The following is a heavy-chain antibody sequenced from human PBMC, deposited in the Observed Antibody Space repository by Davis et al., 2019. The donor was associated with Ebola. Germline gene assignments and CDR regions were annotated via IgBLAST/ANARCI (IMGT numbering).Heavy chain of an antibody. D-gene: IGHD2-15*01. CDR1: GFTFSSYA. Sequence: PGGSLRLSCAASGFTFSSYAMNWVRQAPGKGLEWVSGISDSGDSTYYADSVKGRFTISRDNSKNTLYLQMNSLRVEDTAVYYCAKVAFSGYFDYWGQGTLVTVSS. CDR2: ISDSGDST. CDR3: AKVAFSGYFDY. V-gene: IGHV3-23*01. J-gene: IGHJ4*02.